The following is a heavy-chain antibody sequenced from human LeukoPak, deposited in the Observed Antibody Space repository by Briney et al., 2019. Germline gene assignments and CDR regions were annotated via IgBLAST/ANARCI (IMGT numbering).Heavy chain of an antibody. D-gene: IGHD3-22*01. CDR3: AAMIVVVKGLDY. V-gene: IGHV3-30*02. CDR1: GFTFSSYG. J-gene: IGHJ4*02. Sequence: PGGSLRLSCAASGFTFSSYGMHWVRQAPGKGLEWVAFIRYDGSNKYYADSVKGRFTISRDNSKNTLYLQMNSLRAEDTAVYYCAAMIVVVKGLDYWGQGTLVTVSS. CDR2: IRYDGSNK.